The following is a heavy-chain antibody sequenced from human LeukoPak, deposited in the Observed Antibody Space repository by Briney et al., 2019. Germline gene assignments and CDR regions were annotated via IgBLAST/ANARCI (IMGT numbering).Heavy chain of an antibody. V-gene: IGHV1-8*01. CDR2: MNTNSGNT. CDR1: GYPFTSYN. Sequence: ASVKVSRKASGYPFTSYNINWVRQATGQGLEWMGWMNTNSGNTGYSQNFQGRVTMTRDTSINTAYMELSSLMSEDTAVYYCARGLPKAVFGVVIEDWGQGTLVTVPS. J-gene: IGHJ4*02. D-gene: IGHD3-3*01. CDR3: ARGLPKAVFGVVIED.